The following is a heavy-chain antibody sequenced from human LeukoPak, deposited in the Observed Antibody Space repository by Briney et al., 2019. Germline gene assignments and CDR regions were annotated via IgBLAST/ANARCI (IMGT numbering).Heavy chain of an antibody. D-gene: IGHD1-26*01. Sequence: HPGGSLRLSCEASEFIFSTYDMHWVRQAPGKGLEWVSYISSDGFIELYADSVKGRFTISRDNAKNSLYLQMNSLRAEDTAAYYCARGAGIFSGSYDDFLYYWGQGTLVTVSS. CDR3: ARGAGIFSGSYDDFLYY. V-gene: IGHV3-48*04. CDR1: EFIFSTYD. CDR2: ISSDGFIE. J-gene: IGHJ4*02.